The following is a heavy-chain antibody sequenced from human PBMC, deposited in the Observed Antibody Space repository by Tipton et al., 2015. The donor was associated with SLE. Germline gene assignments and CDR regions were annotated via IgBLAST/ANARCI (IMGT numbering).Heavy chain of an antibody. D-gene: IGHD3-16*01. V-gene: IGHV3-30*02. Sequence: SLRLSCAASGFTYSGYAMHWVRQAPGKGLEWVAFIRADGSNTDYADSVKGRFTISRDNSKNTLYLQMNRLRVEDTAVYYCAGGTGAYFDHWGQGTLVTVSS. CDR1: GFTYSGYA. CDR3: AGGTGAYFDH. J-gene: IGHJ4*02. CDR2: IRADGSNT.